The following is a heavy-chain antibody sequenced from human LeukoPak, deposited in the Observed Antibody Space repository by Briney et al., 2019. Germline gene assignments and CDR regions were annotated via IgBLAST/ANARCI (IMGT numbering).Heavy chain of an antibody. Sequence: EASVKVSCKVSGYTLTELSMHWVRQAPGKGLEWMGGFDPEDGETIYAQKFQGRVTMTEDTSTDTAYTELSSLRSEDTAVYYCATRAVAAAGADYWGQGTLVTVSS. D-gene: IGHD6-13*01. CDR3: ATRAVAAAGADY. CDR1: GYTLTELS. J-gene: IGHJ4*02. CDR2: FDPEDGET. V-gene: IGHV1-24*01.